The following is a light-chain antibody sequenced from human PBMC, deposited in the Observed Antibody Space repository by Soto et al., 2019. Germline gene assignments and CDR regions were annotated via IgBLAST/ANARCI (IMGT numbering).Light chain of an antibody. V-gene: IGKV3D-20*01. CDR1: QSVSSSY. CDR3: QQYRSSPRT. Sequence: EIVLTQSPATLSLSPGERATLSCGASQSVSSSYLAWYQPKPGLAPRLRIYDASSRATGIPDTFSGSGPGTAFTLTISILDPEDFQVYYCQQYRSSPRTFGQGTKLPIK. J-gene: IGKJ2*02. CDR2: DAS.